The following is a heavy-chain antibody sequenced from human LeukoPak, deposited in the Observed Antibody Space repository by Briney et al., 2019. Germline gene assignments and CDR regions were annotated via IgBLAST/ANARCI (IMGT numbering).Heavy chain of an antibody. CDR3: ARDPDDYYYYMDV. CDR2: IHSDGSST. V-gene: IGHV3-74*01. J-gene: IGHJ6*03. Sequence: GGSLRLSCAASGFTFSNYWMHWVRQAPGKGLVWVSRIHSDGSSTNYADSVKGRFTISRHNAKNSLYLQMNRLRAEDTAVYYCARDPDDYYYYMDVWGKGTTVTISS. CDR1: GFTFSNYW. D-gene: IGHD1-14*01.